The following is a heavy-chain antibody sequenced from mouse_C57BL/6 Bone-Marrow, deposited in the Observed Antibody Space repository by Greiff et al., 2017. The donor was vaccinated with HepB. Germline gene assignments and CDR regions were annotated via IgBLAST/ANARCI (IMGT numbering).Heavy chain of an antibody. V-gene: IGHV3-6*01. Sequence: EVKLVESGPGLVKPSQSLSLTCSVTGYSITSGYYWNWIRQFPGNKLEWMGYISYDGSNNYNPSLKNRISITRDTSKNQFFLKLNSVTTEDTATYYCARGRAFIFDYWGQGTTLTVSS. D-gene: IGHD3-1*01. CDR1: GYSITSGYY. J-gene: IGHJ2*01. CDR2: ISYDGSN. CDR3: ARGRAFIFDY.